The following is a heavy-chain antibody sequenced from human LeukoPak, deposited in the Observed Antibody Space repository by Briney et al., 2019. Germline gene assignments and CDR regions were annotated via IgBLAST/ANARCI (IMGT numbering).Heavy chain of an antibody. Sequence: SETLPLACAVSGYSINSGYYWVWIRQPPGKGLEWIGTIYHSGSTYHNPSLKSRVTISVDTSKNQFSLKLTSVTAADTAVYYCARGRGSDFWSASNIWGQGTLVTVSS. D-gene: IGHD3-3*01. V-gene: IGHV4-38-2*01. J-gene: IGHJ4*02. CDR3: ARGRGSDFWSASNI. CDR1: GYSINSGYY. CDR2: IYHSGST.